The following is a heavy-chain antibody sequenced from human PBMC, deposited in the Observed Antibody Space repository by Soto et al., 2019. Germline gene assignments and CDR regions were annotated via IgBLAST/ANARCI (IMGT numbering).Heavy chain of an antibody. J-gene: IGHJ6*03. D-gene: IGHD5-12*01. Sequence: QVQLVQSGAEVKKPGASVTVSCRSSGDTFTDYYIHWVRQAPGQGLEWMGWSNPNSGVTKYAQKFRSWVCMTRDTSIRTVYMQLSRLRSDDTAVYYCARESGGATATLDYYYFYMDVWGTGTTVTVSS. CDR3: ARESGGATATLDYYYFYMDV. V-gene: IGHV1-2*04. CDR1: GDTFTDYY. CDR2: SNPNSGVT.